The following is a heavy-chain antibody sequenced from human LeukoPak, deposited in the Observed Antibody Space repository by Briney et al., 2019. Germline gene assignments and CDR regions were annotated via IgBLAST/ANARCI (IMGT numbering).Heavy chain of an antibody. CDR3: AKWRAHRRAGSDY. J-gene: IGHJ4*02. CDR2: ISGSGGST. Sequence: HPGGSLRLSCAASGFTFSSYAMSWVRQAPGKGLEWVSAISGSGGSTYYADSVKGRFTISRDNSKNTLYLQMNSLRAEDTAVYYCAKWRAHRRAGSDYWGQGTLVTVSS. V-gene: IGHV3-23*01. CDR1: GFTFSSYA. D-gene: IGHD3-10*01.